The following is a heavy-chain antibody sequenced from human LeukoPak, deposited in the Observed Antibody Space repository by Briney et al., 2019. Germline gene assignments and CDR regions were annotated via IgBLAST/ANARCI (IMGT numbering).Heavy chain of an antibody. CDR2: ISSSSSYI. D-gene: IGHD5-18*01. V-gene: IGHV3-21*01. J-gene: IGHJ4*02. Sequence: PGGSLRLSCAASGFTFSSYSMNWIRQAPGKGLEWVSSISSSSSYIYYADSVKGRFTISRDNAKNSLYLQMNSLRPEDTAVYYCASGYSREREDYWGQGTLVTVSS. CDR1: GFTFSSYS. CDR3: ASGYSREREDY.